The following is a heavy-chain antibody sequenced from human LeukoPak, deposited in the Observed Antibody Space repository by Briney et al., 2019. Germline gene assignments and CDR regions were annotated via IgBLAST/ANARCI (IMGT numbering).Heavy chain of an antibody. D-gene: IGHD3-22*01. CDR1: GFTFTNYA. J-gene: IGHJ3*01. CDR3: ARRPRDTSGYYLGAFHD. CDR2: IGASGADT. Sequence: GGSLKLSCAASGFTFTNYATTWVRQAPGKGLEWVSVIGASGADTYYSDSVKGRFTVSRDNSQNTLFLHMSSLRAEDTAVYFCARRPRDTSGYYLGAFHDWGQGTTVTVSS. V-gene: IGHV3-23*01.